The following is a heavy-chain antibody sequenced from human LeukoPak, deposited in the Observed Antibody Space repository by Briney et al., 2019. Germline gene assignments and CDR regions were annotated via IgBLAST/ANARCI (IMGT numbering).Heavy chain of an antibody. CDR1: GFTFSSHG. CDR3: ARSGRGYYDSLDH. V-gene: IGHV3-33*07. D-gene: IGHD3-22*01. CDR2: IWYDGSNK. Sequence: QPGRSLRLSCEASGFTFSSHGMYWVRQAPGKGLEWVALIWYDGSNKYYADSVKGRFTISRDNPNNTLYLQMNSLRAEDTAVYYCARSGRGYYDSLDHWGQGDLVTVSS. J-gene: IGHJ4*02.